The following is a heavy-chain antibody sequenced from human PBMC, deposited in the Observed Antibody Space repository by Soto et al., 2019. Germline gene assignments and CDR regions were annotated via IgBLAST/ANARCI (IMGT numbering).Heavy chain of an antibody. D-gene: IGHD3-9*01. J-gene: IGHJ3*02. Sequence: PSETLSLTCTVSGGSTSSSNYQWVWIRQPPGKGLEWIGNVYYNGNTYYNPSLSSRLTISVDTSNNHFSLKVKSVTAADTAVYFCAASYYAILTGHFAFDIWGHGTMVTVSS. CDR3: AASYYAILTGHFAFDI. CDR2: VYYNGNT. V-gene: IGHV4-39*02. CDR1: GGSTSSSNYQ.